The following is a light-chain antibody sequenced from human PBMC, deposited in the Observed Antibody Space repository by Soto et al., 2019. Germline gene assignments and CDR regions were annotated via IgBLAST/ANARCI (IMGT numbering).Light chain of an antibody. J-gene: IGLJ1*01. CDR1: SSDVGGYNY. V-gene: IGLV2-14*01. Sequence: QSALTQPASVSGSPGQSLTISCTGTSSDVGGYNYVSWYQQHPGKAPKLMIYDVSNRPSGVSNRFSGSKSGNTASLTISGFQAEDEADYYCSSYTSSSTLYVFGTGTKVTVL. CDR2: DVS. CDR3: SSYTSSSTLYV.